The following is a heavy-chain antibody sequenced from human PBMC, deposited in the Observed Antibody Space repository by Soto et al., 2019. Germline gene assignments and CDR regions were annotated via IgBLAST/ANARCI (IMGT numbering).Heavy chain of an antibody. J-gene: IGHJ5*02. CDR2: IYYSGST. D-gene: IGHD2-2*01. Sequence: SETLSLTCSVSGGSISSGGYYWSWIRQHPGKGLAWIGYIYYSGSTSYNQSLKSRVTISVDTSKNQFSLKLSSVTAADTAVYYCASSDYCSSTSCLQGLEPWGQGILVTFTS. CDR1: GGSISSGGYY. V-gene: IGHV4-31*03. CDR3: ASSDYCSSTSCLQGLEP.